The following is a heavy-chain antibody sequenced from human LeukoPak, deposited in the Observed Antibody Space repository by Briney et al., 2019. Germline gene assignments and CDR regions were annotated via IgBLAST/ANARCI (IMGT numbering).Heavy chain of an antibody. J-gene: IGHJ4*02. V-gene: IGHV3-7*03. Sequence: AGGSLRLSCAASGFTFSSYWMSWVRQAPGKGLEWVANIKQDGSEKYYVDSVKGRFTISRDNSKNTLYLQMNSLRAEDTAVYYCARSTNYDYVWGPWGYFDYWGQGTLVTVSS. CDR2: IKQDGSEK. CDR1: GFTFSSYW. CDR3: ARSTNYDYVWGPWGYFDY. D-gene: IGHD3-16*01.